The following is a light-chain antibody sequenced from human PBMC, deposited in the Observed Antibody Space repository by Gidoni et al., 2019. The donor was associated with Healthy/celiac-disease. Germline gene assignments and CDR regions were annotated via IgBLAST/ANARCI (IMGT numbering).Light chain of an antibody. Sequence: DIQMTQSPSTLSASVGDRVTITCRASQSISSWLAWYQQKPGKAPKLLIYKASSLESGVPSRFSGSGYGTEFTLTISSLQPDDFETYYGQQYRTFGQGTKLEIK. J-gene: IGKJ2*01. CDR1: QSISSW. CDR3: QQYRT. CDR2: KAS. V-gene: IGKV1-5*03.